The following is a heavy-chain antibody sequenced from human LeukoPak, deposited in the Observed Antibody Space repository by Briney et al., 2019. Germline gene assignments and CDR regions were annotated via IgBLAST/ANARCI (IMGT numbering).Heavy chain of an antibody. J-gene: IGHJ4*02. V-gene: IGHV3-23*01. Sequence: PGGSLRLSCAASGFTFSSYAMSWVRQAPGKGLEWVSAISGSGGSTYYADSVKGRFTISRDDSKNTLYLQMNSLRAEDTAVYYCAKDKWELQPLGLFDYWGQGTLVTVSS. CDR3: AKDKWELQPLGLFDY. CDR2: ISGSGGST. CDR1: GFTFSSYA. D-gene: IGHD1-26*01.